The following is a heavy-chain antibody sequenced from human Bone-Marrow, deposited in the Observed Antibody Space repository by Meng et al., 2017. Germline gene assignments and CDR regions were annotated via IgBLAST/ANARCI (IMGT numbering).Heavy chain of an antibody. J-gene: IGHJ1*01. Sequence: QVRLGAAGGEVKKPGSSVNVSCKASGGTFSSYAISWVRQAPGQGLEWMGGIIPIFGTANYAQKFQGRVTITADESTSTAYMELSSLRSEDTAVYYCARDLESGSYYNFQHWGQGTLVTVSS. CDR3: ARDLESGSYYNFQH. V-gene: IGHV1-69*01. D-gene: IGHD1-26*01. CDR2: IIPIFGTA. CDR1: GGTFSSYA.